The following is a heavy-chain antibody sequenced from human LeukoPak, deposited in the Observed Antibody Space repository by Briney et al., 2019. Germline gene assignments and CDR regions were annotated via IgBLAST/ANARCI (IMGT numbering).Heavy chain of an antibody. D-gene: IGHD3-10*01. Sequence: PSETLSLTCTDSGGSISSYYWSWIRQPPGKGLEWIGYIYYSGSTNYNPSLKSRVTISVDTSKNQFSLKLSSVTAADTAVYYCARVGVTMDYYYYYMDVWGKGTTVTVSS. CDR1: GGSISSYY. CDR2: IYYSGST. CDR3: ARVGVTMDYYYYYMDV. V-gene: IGHV4-59*08. J-gene: IGHJ6*03.